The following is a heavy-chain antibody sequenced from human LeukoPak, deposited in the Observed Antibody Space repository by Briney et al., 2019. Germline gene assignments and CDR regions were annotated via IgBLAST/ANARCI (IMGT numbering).Heavy chain of an antibody. Sequence: GGSLRLSCAASGFTFSSYGIHWVRQAPGKGLEWVSAISGSGGATHYADSVKGRFTIPRDNSKNTVYLQLNSLRAEDTAVYYCAKLLRAGRLLTISLDSWGQGTLVTVSS. V-gene: IGHV3-23*01. J-gene: IGHJ4*02. CDR3: AKLLRAGRLLTISLDS. CDR2: ISGSGGAT. D-gene: IGHD3-10*01. CDR1: GFTFSSYG.